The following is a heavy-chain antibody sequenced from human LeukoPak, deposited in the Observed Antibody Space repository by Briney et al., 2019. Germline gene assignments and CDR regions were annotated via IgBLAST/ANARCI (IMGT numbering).Heavy chain of an antibody. D-gene: IGHD6-13*01. V-gene: IGHV3-64*01. J-gene: IGHJ4*02. Sequence: GGSLRLSCAASGFTFSSYAMHWVRQAPGKGLEYVSAISSNGGSTYYANSVKGRFTISRDNSKNTLYLQMDSLRAEDTAVYYCARSWYTLDYWGQGTLVIVSS. CDR2: ISSNGGST. CDR3: ARSWYTLDY. CDR1: GFTFSSYA.